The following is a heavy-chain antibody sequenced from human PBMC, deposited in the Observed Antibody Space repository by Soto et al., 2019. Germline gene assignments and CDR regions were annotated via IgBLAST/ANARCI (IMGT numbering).Heavy chain of an antibody. D-gene: IGHD2-8*01. Sequence: ASVKVSCKASGYTFTGYYMHWVRQAPGQGLEWMGWINPNSGGTNYAQKFQGWVTMTRDTSISTAYMELSRPRPDDTAVYYCARGCTTGVCYNVGPGSSYYYYGMDVWGQGTTVTVSS. CDR1: GYTFTGYY. CDR2: INPNSGGT. J-gene: IGHJ6*02. CDR3: ARGCTTGVCYNVGPGSSYYYYGMDV. V-gene: IGHV1-2*04.